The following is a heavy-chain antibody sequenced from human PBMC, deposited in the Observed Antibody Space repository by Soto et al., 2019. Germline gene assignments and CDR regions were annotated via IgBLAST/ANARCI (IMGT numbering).Heavy chain of an antibody. D-gene: IGHD3-10*01. CDR1: AFTFSSYG. CDR3: ARDNVRITMVRGATYWFDP. J-gene: IGHJ5*02. V-gene: IGHV3-48*02. CDR2: ISSSSSTI. Sequence: PGGSLRLSCAASAFTFSSYGMNWVRQAPGKGLERVSYISSSSSTIYYADSVKGRITISRDNAKNSLYLQMNSLRDEDTAVYYCARDNVRITMVRGATYWFDPWGQGTLVTVSS.